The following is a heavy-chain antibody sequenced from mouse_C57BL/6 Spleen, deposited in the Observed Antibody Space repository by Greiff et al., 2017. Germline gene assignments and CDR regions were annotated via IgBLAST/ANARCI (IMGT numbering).Heavy chain of an antibody. V-gene: IGHV1-55*01. CDR2: IYPGSGST. CDR3: ARFYYGSSYYAIDY. Sequence: QVQLQQPGAELVKPGASVKMSCKASGYTFTSYWITWVKQRPGQGLEWIGDIYPGSGSTNYNEKFKSKATLTVDTSSSTAYMQLSSLTSEDSAVYYCARFYYGSSYYAIDYWGQGTSVTVSS. J-gene: IGHJ4*01. D-gene: IGHD1-1*01. CDR1: GYTFTSYW.